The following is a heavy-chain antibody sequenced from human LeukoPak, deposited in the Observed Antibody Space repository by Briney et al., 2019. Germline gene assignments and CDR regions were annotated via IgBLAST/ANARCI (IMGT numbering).Heavy chain of an antibody. V-gene: IGHV1-69*05. D-gene: IGHD6-19*01. CDR1: GGTFSSYA. CDR3: ARSDSSGWYYFDY. J-gene: IGHJ4*02. Sequence: ASVKVSCKASGGTFSSYAISWVQQAPGQGLEWMGRIIPIFGTANYAQKFQGRVTITTDESTSTAYMELSSLRSEDTAVYYCARSDSSGWYYFDYWGQGTLVTVSS. CDR2: IIPIFGTA.